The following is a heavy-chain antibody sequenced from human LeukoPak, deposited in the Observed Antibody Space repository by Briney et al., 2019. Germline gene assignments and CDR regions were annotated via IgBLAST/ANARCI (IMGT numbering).Heavy chain of an antibody. J-gene: IGHJ4*02. D-gene: IGHD1-26*01. V-gene: IGHV3-48*04. CDR1: GGTFSSYS. CDR3: ASQSSGSSTRAPDI. Sequence: GGCLRLSCATPGGTFSSYSLNWVRQAPGKGLEWVSYISSSSRTKYYADSVKGRFIISRDNANNSLYLQMNSLRAEDTALYYCASQSSGSSTRAPDIWGQGTLVTVSS. CDR2: ISSSSRTK.